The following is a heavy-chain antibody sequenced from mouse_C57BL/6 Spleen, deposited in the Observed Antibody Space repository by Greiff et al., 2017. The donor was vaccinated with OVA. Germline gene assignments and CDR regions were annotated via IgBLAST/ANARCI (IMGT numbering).Heavy chain of an antibody. Sequence: QVQLKQSGAELVRPGTSVKVSCKASGYAFTNYLIEWVKQRPGQGLEWIGVINPGSGGTNYNEKFKGKATLTADKSSSTAYMQLSSLTSEDSAVYFCATYGNYIRYFDVWGTGTTVTVSS. J-gene: IGHJ1*03. V-gene: IGHV1-54*01. CDR3: ATYGNYIRYFDV. CDR2: INPGSGGT. CDR1: GYAFTNYL. D-gene: IGHD2-1*01.